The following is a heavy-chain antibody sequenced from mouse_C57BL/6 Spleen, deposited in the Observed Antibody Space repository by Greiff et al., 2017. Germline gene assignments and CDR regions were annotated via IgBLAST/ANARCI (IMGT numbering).Heavy chain of an antibody. J-gene: IGHJ4*01. CDR3: ARVYSLGGSSSYAMDY. D-gene: IGHD1-1*01. CDR2: IYPRSGNT. CDR1: GYTFTSSG. Sequence: VQLQQSGAELARPGASVKLSCKASGYTFTSSGISWVKQRTGQGLEWIGEIYPRSGNTYYNEKFKGKATLTADKSSSTAYMELRSLTSEDSAVYFCARVYSLGGSSSYAMDYWGQGTSVTVSS. V-gene: IGHV1-81*01.